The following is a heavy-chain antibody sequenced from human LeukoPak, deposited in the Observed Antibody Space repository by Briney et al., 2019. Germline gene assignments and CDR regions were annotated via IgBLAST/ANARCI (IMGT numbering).Heavy chain of an antibody. CDR1: GFTFSSYG. D-gene: IGHD5-18*01. CDR3: AKDPPTVMANAFHI. V-gene: IGHV3-23*01. J-gene: IGHJ3*02. CDR2: ISGSGGTT. Sequence: GGSLRLSCAAPGFTFSSYGMSWVRQAPGKGLEWVSSISGSGGTTYYADSVKGRFTISRDNSKNTRYLQMNSLRADDTAVYSCAKDPPTVMANAFHIWGQGTMVTVSS.